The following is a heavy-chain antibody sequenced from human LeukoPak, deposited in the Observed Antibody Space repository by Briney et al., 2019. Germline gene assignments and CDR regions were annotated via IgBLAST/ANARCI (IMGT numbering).Heavy chain of an antibody. D-gene: IGHD1-26*01. CDR2: IVVGRGNT. V-gene: IGHV1-58*01. J-gene: IGHJ4*02. CDR1: GFTFSSSI. CDR3: AAAIVGVNWGAFDY. Sequence: VASVKVSCMTSGFTFSSSIVQWVRPARGQRLEWIGRIVVGRGNTNYAQKLQERVTISRDKSTSTAHMELSSLTSEDTAFYYCAAAIVGVNWGAFDYWGQGALVTVSS.